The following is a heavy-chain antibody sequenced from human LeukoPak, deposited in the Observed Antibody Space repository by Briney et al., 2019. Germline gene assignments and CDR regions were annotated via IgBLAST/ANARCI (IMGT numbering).Heavy chain of an antibody. D-gene: IGHD4-17*01. CDR3: ARTGSTVTMLYPFDH. CDR1: GGSISSHY. Sequence: PSETLSLTCTVFGGSISSHYWSWIRQPPGKGLEWIGHIFYSGSTNYNPSLKSRVTISIDTSKNQFSLKLSSVTAADTAVYYCARTGSTVTMLYPFDHWGQGTLVTVSS. CDR2: IFYSGST. V-gene: IGHV4-59*11. J-gene: IGHJ4*02.